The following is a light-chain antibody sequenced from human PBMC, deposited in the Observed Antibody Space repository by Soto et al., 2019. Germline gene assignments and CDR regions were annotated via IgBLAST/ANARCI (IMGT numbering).Light chain of an antibody. CDR2: AAS. CDR3: QQSYSTPQT. V-gene: IGKV1-39*01. Sequence: DIQMTQSPSSLSASVGDRVTITCRASQSISSYLNWYQQKPGKAPKLLIYAASSLQSGVPSRFSGSGSGTDFTLTISSRQPEDFATYYCQQSYSTPQTFGQGTKREIK. J-gene: IGKJ2*01. CDR1: QSISSY.